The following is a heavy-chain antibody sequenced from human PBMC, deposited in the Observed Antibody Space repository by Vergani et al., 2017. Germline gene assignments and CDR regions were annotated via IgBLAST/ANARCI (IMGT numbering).Heavy chain of an antibody. V-gene: IGHV1-8*01. CDR1: GYTFTSYD. D-gene: IGHD6-13*01. J-gene: IGHJ4*02. CDR3: VTGRGIY. CDR2: MNPNSGNT. Sequence: QVQLAQSGAEVKKPGASVKVSCKAAGYTFTSYDINWVRQATGQGLEWMGWMNPNSGNTGYAQKFQGRVTMTRKTSISTAYMELSSLRSDDTSVYYCVTGRGIYWGQGTLVTVSS.